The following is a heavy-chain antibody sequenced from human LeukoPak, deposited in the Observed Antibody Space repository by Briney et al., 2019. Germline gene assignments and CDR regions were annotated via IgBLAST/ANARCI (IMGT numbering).Heavy chain of an antibody. V-gene: IGHV3-7*01. Sequence: GGSLRLSCAASGFTFSTYWMSWVRQAPGKGPEWVANIKQDGSEKYYGDSVKGRFTISRENARNSLYLQMNSLRAGDTAVYYCARAVPMARGVNFFDYWGQGTLVTVSS. CDR1: GFTFSTYW. CDR3: ARAVPMARGVNFFDY. CDR2: IKQDGSEK. D-gene: IGHD3-10*01. J-gene: IGHJ4*02.